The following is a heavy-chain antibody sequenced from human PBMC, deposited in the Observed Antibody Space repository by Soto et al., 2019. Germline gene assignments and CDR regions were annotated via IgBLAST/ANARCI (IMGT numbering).Heavy chain of an antibody. CDR3: TGHSPEDMIRK. J-gene: IGHJ4*02. V-gene: IGHV3-73*02. CDR1: GFTFSGSA. CDR2: IRNKANSYAT. D-gene: IGHD2-15*01. Sequence: EVQLVESGGGLVQPGGSLKLSCAASGFTFSGSAVHWVRQASGKGLEWVGRIRNKANSYATAYAASLKGRFMISRDDSKNTAYLQMNSLKTEDTAVYYCTGHSPEDMIRKWGQGTLVTVSS.